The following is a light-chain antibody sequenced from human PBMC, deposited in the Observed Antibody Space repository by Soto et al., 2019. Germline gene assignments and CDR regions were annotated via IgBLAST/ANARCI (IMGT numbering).Light chain of an antibody. CDR2: GAS. J-gene: IGKJ3*01. CDR1: QSINSRY. CDR3: QQFGSSPGFT. V-gene: IGKV3-20*01. Sequence: EIVLTQSPGTLSLYPGERATLSCRASQSINSRYLAWYQQKPGQAPRLLIYGASSRDTGIPDRFSGSGSGTDFTLTISRLEPEDFAVYYCQQFGSSPGFTFGPGTKVDIK.